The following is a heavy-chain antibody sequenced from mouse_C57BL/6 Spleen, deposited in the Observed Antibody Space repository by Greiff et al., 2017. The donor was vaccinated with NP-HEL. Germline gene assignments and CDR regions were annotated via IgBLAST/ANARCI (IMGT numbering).Heavy chain of an antibody. D-gene: IGHD2-5*01. CDR3: ARHPYYSNYGAMDY. CDR2: IWSDGST. CDR1: GFSLTSYG. Sequence: VQVVESGPGLVAPSQSLSITCTVSGFSLTSYGVHWVRQPPGKGLEWLVVIWSDGSTTYNSALKSRLSISKDNSKSQVFLKMNSLQTDDTAMYYCARHPYYSNYGAMDYWGQGTSVTVSS. J-gene: IGHJ4*01. V-gene: IGHV2-6-1*01.